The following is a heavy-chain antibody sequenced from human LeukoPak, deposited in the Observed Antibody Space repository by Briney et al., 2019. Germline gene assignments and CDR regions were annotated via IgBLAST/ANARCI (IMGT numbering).Heavy chain of an antibody. Sequence: GGSLRLSCAASGFTFSSYGMHWVRQAPGKGLEYVSTICSNGGSTYYANSVKGRYTISRDNSKNTLYLQIGSLRAEDMAEYYCARGLFPYVSWNDDACDIWGQGTMVTVSS. CDR1: GFTFSSYG. CDR2: ICSNGGST. D-gene: IGHD1-1*01. J-gene: IGHJ3*02. CDR3: ARGLFPYVSWNDDACDI. V-gene: IGHV3-64*01.